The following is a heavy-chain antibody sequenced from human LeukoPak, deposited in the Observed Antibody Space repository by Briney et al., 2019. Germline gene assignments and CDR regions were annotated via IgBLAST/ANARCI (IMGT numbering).Heavy chain of an antibody. Sequence: GGSLRLSCAASGFTFSNYAMRWVRQAPGKGLVWVSRIKTDGSSTSYADSVKGRFTISRDNAKNTMYLQMNSLRVEDTAVYYCARDFMYSISCTGCWGQGTLVTVSS. CDR2: IKTDGSST. V-gene: IGHV3-74*01. D-gene: IGHD2-2*01. J-gene: IGHJ4*02. CDR3: ARDFMYSISCTGC. CDR1: GFTFSNYA.